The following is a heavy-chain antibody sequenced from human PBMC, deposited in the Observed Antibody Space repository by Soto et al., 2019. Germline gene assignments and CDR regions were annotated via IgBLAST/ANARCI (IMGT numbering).Heavy chain of an antibody. CDR2: IYPIDSST. CDR1: GYSFPSDW. J-gene: IGHJ6*02. D-gene: IGHD5-12*01. CDR3: VRSYSGYDPYGMDV. Sequence: GESLKISCKGSGYSFPSDWIIWVRQLPGKGLEYMGRIYPIDSSTNYSPSFQGHVTIPSDTSISTAYLQWATLTASDTAMYFCVRSYSGYDPYGMDVWGQGTTVTVSS. V-gene: IGHV5-10-1*01.